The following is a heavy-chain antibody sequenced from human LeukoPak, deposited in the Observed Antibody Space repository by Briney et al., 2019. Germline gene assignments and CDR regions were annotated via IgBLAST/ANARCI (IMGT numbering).Heavy chain of an antibody. Sequence: ASVKVSCKASGYTFSSYTMNWVRQAPGQGLEWMGWINTNTGNPTYAQDYTGRFVFSLDTSVSTTYLQISRLKAEDTAVYYCASGPSYSGSNEYFDSWGQGTLVTVSS. D-gene: IGHD1-26*01. CDR1: GYTFSSYT. V-gene: IGHV7-4-1*02. J-gene: IGHJ4*02. CDR2: INTNTGNP. CDR3: ASGPSYSGSNEYFDS.